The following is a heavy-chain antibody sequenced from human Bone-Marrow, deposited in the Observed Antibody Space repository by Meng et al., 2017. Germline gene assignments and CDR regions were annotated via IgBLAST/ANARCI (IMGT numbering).Heavy chain of an antibody. V-gene: IGHV7-4-1*02. J-gene: IGHJ5*02. CDR3: AREQHIVVVTAIRGHWFDP. D-gene: IGHD2-21*02. Sequence: QVQLVQSGSELKKPGASVKVSCKASGYTFTSYAMNWVRQAPGQGLEWMGWINTNTGNPTYAQGFTGRFVFSLDTSVSTAYLQISSLKAEDTAVYYCAREQHIVVVTAIRGHWFDPWGQGTPVTVSS. CDR2: INTNTGNP. CDR1: GYTFTSYA.